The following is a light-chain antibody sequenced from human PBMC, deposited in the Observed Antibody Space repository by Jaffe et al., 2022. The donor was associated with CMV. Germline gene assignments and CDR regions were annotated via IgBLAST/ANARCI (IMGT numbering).Light chain of an antibody. CDR2: GNT. J-gene: IGLJ3*02. Sequence: QSVLTQPPSVSGAPGQRVTISCSGTSSNIGAGFDVHWYQQVPGTAPKLLIAGNTNRPSGVPDRFSGSKSGTSASLAITGLQTEDEAYYYCQSYDTSLSGLWVFGGGTKLTVL. CDR3: QSYDTSLSGLWV. CDR1: SSNIGAGFD. V-gene: IGLV1-40*01.